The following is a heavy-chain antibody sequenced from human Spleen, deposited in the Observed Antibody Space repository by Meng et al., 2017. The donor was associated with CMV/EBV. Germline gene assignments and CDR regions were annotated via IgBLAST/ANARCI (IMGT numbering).Heavy chain of an antibody. CDR2: ISSRGRYI. D-gene: IGHD7-27*01. V-gene: IGHV3-21*01. J-gene: IGHJ4*02. CDR3: AKDHWGSLQPHFDY. CDR1: GFALSTYT. Sequence: GESLKISCTASGFALSTYTMNWVRQAPGKGLEWVSSISSRGRYIYYAGSVKGRFTISRANAKNSLYLQLNSLRAEDTAVYYCAKDHWGSLQPHFDYWGQGTLVTVSS.